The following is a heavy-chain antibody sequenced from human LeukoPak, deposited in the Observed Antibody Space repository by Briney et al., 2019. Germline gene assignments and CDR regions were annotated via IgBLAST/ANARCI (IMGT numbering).Heavy chain of an antibody. Sequence: ATVKISCKVSGYTFTDYYMHWVQQAPGKGLEWMGLVAPEDGETIYAEKFQGRVTITADTSTDTAYMELSSLRSEDTAVYYCATPGPSRGLGYCSRTSCYNVWGKGTTVTVSS. J-gene: IGHJ6*04. CDR3: ATPGPSRGLGYCSRTSCYNV. D-gene: IGHD2-2*02. CDR2: VAPEDGET. CDR1: GYTFTDYY. V-gene: IGHV1-69-2*01.